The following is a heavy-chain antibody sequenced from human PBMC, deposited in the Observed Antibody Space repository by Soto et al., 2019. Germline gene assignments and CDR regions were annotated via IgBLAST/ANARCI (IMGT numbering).Heavy chain of an antibody. D-gene: IGHD3-3*01. Sequence: PGGSLRLSCAASGFTFSSYAMSWVRQAPGKGLEWVSAISGSGGTTDYAAPVKGRFTISREDSKNKLYLQMNSLKTEDTAVYYCTTPKIYDFWSGYYHDGYYYGMDVWGQGSTVTV. V-gene: IGHV3-23*01. CDR2: ISGSGGTT. CDR3: TTPKIYDFWSGYYHDGYYYGMDV. J-gene: IGHJ6*02. CDR1: GFTFSSYA.